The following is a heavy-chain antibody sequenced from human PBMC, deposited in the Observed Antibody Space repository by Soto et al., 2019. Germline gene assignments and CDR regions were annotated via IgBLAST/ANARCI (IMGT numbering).Heavy chain of an antibody. D-gene: IGHD6-19*01. CDR3: AKDQEQWLVNYGMDV. CDR2: ISGSGGST. Sequence: EVQLLESGGGLVQPGGSLRLSCAASGFTFSSYAMSWVRQAPGKGLEWVSAISGSGGSTYYADSVKGRFTISRDNSKNTLYLQMNSLRAQDTAVYYCAKDQEQWLVNYGMDVWGQGTTVTVSS. J-gene: IGHJ6*02. V-gene: IGHV3-23*01. CDR1: GFTFSSYA.